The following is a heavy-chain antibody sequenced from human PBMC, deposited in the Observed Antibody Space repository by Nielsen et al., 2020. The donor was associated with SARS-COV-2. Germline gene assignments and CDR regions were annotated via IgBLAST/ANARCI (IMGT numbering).Heavy chain of an antibody. V-gene: IGHV3-30*03. J-gene: IGHJ4*02. CDR1: GFSFSSYA. CDR2: ISYDGSNK. D-gene: IGHD6-13*01. CDR3: ARGLAAAGLDY. Sequence: GGSLRLSCAASGFSFSSYAMHWVRQAPGKGLEWVAVISYDGSNKYYADSVKGRFTISRDNSKNTLYLQMNSLRAEDTAVYYCARGLAAAGLDYWGQGTLVTVSS.